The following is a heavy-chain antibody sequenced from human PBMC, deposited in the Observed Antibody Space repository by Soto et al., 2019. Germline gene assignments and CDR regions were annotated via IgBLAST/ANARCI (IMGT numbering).Heavy chain of an antibody. D-gene: IGHD6-19*01. CDR3: ARVTRWSSGWYIGGSGLNWFDP. J-gene: IGHJ5*02. CDR1: GGSVSGGSCY. V-gene: IGHV4-61*01. Sequence: PLETMSLTCTVSGGSVSGGSCYWSWIRKPPGKGLEWIGYIYYSGSTNYNPSLKSRVTISVDPSKNQFSLKLSSVTAADTAVYYCARVTRWSSGWYIGGSGLNWFDPWGQGTLVTVSS. CDR2: IYYSGST.